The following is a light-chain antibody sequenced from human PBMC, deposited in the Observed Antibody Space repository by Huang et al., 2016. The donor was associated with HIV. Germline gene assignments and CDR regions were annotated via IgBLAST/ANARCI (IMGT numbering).Light chain of an antibody. CDR3: QHYDDPYT. V-gene: IGKV1-33*01. CDR1: QDISNY. J-gene: IGKJ2*01. CDR2: DAS. Sequence: DIQMTQSPSSLSASVGDRVTIPCQASQDISNYLSWYQHKPGRAPKPLIFDASRLETGVPSRVSGSGSGTYCTLTIASLQPEDVATYYCQHYDDPYTFGQGTKLEIK.